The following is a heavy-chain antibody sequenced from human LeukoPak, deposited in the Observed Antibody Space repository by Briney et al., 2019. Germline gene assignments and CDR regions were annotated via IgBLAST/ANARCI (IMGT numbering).Heavy chain of an antibody. V-gene: IGHV3-30*03. CDR2: ISYDGSNK. Sequence: GRSLRLSCAASGFTFSSYGMHWVRQAPGKGLEWVAVISYDGSNKYYADSVKGRFTISRDNSKNTLYLQMNSLRAEDTAVYYCARDLYSSGWNDDFFDYWGQGTLVTVSS. CDR3: ARDLYSSGWNDDFFDY. D-gene: IGHD6-19*01. CDR1: GFTFSSYG. J-gene: IGHJ4*02.